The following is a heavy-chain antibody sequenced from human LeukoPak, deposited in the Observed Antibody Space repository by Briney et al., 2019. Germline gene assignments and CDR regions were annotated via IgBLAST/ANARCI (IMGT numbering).Heavy chain of an antibody. J-gene: IGHJ6*03. V-gene: IGHV1-2*02. CDR3: ARGRITMVRGVTSNYYYYYYMDV. D-gene: IGHD3-10*01. Sequence: ASVKVSCKTSGYTFTGYYMHWVRQAPGQGLEWMGWINPNSGGTNYAQKFQGRVTMTRDTSISTAYMELSRLRSDDTAVYYCARGRITMVRGVTSNYYYYYYMDVWGKGTTVTISS. CDR2: INPNSGGT. CDR1: GYTFTGYY.